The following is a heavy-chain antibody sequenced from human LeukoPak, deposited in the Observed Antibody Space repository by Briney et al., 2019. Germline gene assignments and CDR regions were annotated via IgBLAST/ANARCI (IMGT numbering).Heavy chain of an antibody. J-gene: IGHJ4*02. CDR1: GYTFTGYY. V-gene: IGHV1-2*02. D-gene: IGHD2-15*01. CDR2: INPNSGGT. CDR3: ARGLGGVPAYF. Sequence: GASVKVSCKASGYTFTGYYMHWVRQAPGQGLEWMGWINPNSGGTNYTQKFQGRVTMTRDTSINTAYMELSRLRPDDTAVYYCARGLGGVPAYFWGQGTLVTVSS.